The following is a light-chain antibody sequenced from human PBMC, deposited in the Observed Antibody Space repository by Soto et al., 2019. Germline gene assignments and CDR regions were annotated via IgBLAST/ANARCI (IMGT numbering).Light chain of an antibody. CDR1: SGHSSYA. CDR3: QTWDTGARVV. J-gene: IGLJ2*01. CDR2: LSSDGSH. Sequence: QLVLTQSPSASASLGASVKLTCTLSSGHSSYAIAWYQQQPEKGPRYLMKLSSDGSHSKGDGIPDRFSGSSSGAERYLTISSLQSEDEADYYCQTWDTGARVVFGRGTQLTVL. V-gene: IGLV4-69*01.